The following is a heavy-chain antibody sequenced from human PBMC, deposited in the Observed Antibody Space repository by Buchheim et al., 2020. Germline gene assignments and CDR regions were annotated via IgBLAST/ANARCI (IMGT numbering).Heavy chain of an antibody. D-gene: IGHD1-26*01. J-gene: IGHJ4*02. Sequence: EVQLVESGGGVVRPGGSLRLSCAAFGFTFEDYGMTWVRQAPGQGLDWAASINWIGGSADYADSVKGRFTISRDNSKKSLYLQMNNLRTDDTALYYCARGVVGATRKQYYFDFWGQGTL. CDR2: INWIGGSA. CDR3: ARGVVGATRKQYYFDF. V-gene: IGHV3-20*04. CDR1: GFTFEDYG.